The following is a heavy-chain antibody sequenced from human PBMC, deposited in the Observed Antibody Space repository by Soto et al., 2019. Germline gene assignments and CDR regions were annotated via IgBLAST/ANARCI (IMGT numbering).Heavy chain of an antibody. J-gene: IGHJ5*02. CDR2: IDGSGGIT. V-gene: IGHV3-23*01. Sequence: GGSLRLSCAASGFTFGTTDMSWVRQAPGEGLEWVSTIDGSGGITYYADSVKGRFTISRDNSRKTVYLQMNSLRGDDTALYYCVKNSGWFNTWGQGALVTVS. CDR1: GFTFGTTD. D-gene: IGHD3-10*01. CDR3: VKNSGWFNT.